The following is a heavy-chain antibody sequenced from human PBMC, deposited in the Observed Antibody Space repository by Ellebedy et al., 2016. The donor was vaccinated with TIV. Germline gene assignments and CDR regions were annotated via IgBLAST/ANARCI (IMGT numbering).Heavy chain of an antibody. CDR1: GFTFSSYS. J-gene: IGHJ6*02. Sequence: GGSLRLXCAASGFTFSSYSMNWVRQAPGKGLEWVSYISSSSSTIYYADSVKGRFTISRDNAKNSLYLQMNSLRAEDTAVYYCARETDIVATMGGMDVWGQGTTVTVSS. V-gene: IGHV3-48*04. CDR2: ISSSSSTI. CDR3: ARETDIVATMGGMDV. D-gene: IGHD5-12*01.